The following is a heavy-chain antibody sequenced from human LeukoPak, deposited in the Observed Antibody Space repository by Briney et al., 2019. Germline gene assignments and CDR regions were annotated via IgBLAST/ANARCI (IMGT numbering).Heavy chain of an antibody. J-gene: IGHJ4*02. D-gene: IGHD1-26*01. Sequence: RSGGPLRLSCAASGFTFSSYAMSWVRQAPGKGLEWVSAISGSGGSTYYADSVKGRFTISRDNSKNTLYLQMTSLRAEDTAVYYCAKHGGWEPLPDFDYWGQGTLVTVSS. CDR3: AKHGGWEPLPDFDY. V-gene: IGHV3-23*01. CDR1: GFTFSSYA. CDR2: ISGSGGST.